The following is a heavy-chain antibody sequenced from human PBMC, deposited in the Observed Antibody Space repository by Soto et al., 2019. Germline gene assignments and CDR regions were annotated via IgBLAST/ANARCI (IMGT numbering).Heavy chain of an antibody. CDR1: GGFISNYY. D-gene: IGHD2-15*01. V-gene: IGHV4-59*01. CDR3: ARDVPYCSGGSCYSNWFDT. Sequence: DTLSLTCTFSGGFISNYYWSWVRQSPGKGLEWIGYIYYSGSTNYNPSLKSRVTISVDTSKNQFYLKLSSVTAADTAVYYCARDVPYCSGGSCYSNWFDTWGQATLVTVFS. J-gene: IGHJ5*02. CDR2: IYYSGST.